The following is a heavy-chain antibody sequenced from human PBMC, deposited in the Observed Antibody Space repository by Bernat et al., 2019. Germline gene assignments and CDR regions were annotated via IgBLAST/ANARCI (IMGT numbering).Heavy chain of an antibody. CDR1: GYTFTNYG. CDR3: ARDPSRSSWVWYDFDF. J-gene: IGHJ4*02. Sequence: QVQLVQSGAEVKKPGASVKVSCKASGYTFTNYGIAWVRQAPGQGLEWMGWIRTYNGDTKYAQKFQDRVTMTSDTSTSTAYLELRSLGSDDTAVYFCARDPSRSSWVWYDFDFWGQGALVTVSS. D-gene: IGHD6-13*01. V-gene: IGHV1-18*01. CDR2: IRTYNGDT.